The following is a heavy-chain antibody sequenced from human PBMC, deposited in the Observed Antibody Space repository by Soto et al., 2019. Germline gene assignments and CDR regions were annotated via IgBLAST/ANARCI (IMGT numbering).Heavy chain of an antibody. CDR1: GFTFSSYA. CDR2: ISGSGGST. Sequence: GGSLRLSCAASGFTFSSYAMSWVRQAPGKGLEWVSAISGSGGSTYYADSVKGRFTISRDNSKNTLYLQMNSLRAEDAAVYYCAKDHEFDWISFDYWGQGTLVTVSS. V-gene: IGHV3-23*01. CDR3: AKDHEFDWISFDY. D-gene: IGHD3-9*01. J-gene: IGHJ4*02.